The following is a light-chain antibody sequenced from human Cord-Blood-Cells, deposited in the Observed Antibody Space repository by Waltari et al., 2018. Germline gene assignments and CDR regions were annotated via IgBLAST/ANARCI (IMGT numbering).Light chain of an antibody. J-gene: IGLJ1*01. CDR3: CSYAGSYTYV. V-gene: IGLV2-11*01. CDR2: DVS. Sequence: QSALTQPHSVSGSSGQSVTSSCTGTSSAVGGYNYVSWYQQPPGKAPTLMIYDVSKRPSGVPDRFSGSKSGNTASLTISGLQAEDEADYYCCSYAGSYTYVFGTGTKVTVL. CDR1: SSAVGGYNY.